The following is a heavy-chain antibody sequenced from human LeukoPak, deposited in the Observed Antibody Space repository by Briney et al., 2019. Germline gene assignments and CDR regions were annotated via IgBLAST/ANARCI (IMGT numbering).Heavy chain of an antibody. CDR2: IYYSGST. Sequence: SETLSLTCTVSGGSISSYYWSWIRQPPGKGLEWIGYIYYSGSTNYNPSLKSRVTISVDTSKNQFSLKLSSVTAADTAVYYCAGRPDCSGGSCHSAAAVDYWGQGTLVTVSS. J-gene: IGHJ4*02. CDR1: GGSISSYY. V-gene: IGHV4-59*01. CDR3: AGRPDCSGGSCHSAAAVDY. D-gene: IGHD2-15*01.